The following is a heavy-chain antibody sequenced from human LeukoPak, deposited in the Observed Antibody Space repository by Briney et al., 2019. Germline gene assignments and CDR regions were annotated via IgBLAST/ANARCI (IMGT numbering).Heavy chain of an antibody. Sequence: PGGSLRLSCAASGFTVSSNYMSWVRQAPGKGLEWVSVIYSGGSTYYADSVKGRFTISRDNSKNTLYLQMNSLRAEDTAVYYCARPHYDILTGRNYYYYMDVWGKGTTVTVSS. CDR2: IYSGGST. J-gene: IGHJ6*03. CDR1: GFTVSSNY. D-gene: IGHD3-9*01. V-gene: IGHV3-53*01. CDR3: ARPHYDILTGRNYYYYMDV.